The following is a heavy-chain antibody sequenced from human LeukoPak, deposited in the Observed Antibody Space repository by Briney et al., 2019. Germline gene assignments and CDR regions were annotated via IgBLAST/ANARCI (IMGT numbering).Heavy chain of an antibody. CDR3: AREVYCSSTSCYTGYFQH. D-gene: IGHD2-2*02. J-gene: IGHJ1*01. CDR2: IKQDGSEK. V-gene: IGHV3-7*01. Sequence: GSLRLSCAASGFTFSSYWMSWVRQAPGKGLEWVANIKQDGSEKYYVDSVKGRFTISRDNAKNSLYLQRNSLRAEDTAVYYCAREVYCSSTSCYTGYFQHWGQGTLVTVSS. CDR1: GFTFSSYW.